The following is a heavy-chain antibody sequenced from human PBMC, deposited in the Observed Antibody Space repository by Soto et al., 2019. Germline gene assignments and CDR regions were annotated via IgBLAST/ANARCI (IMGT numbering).Heavy chain of an antibody. Sequence: SVKVSCKASGFTFTSSAMQWVRQARGQRLEWIGWIVVGSGKTDYAQKFQERVTFTRDMSTSTVYMELSSLRSEDTAVYYCARSSGYQRRRFDPWGQGTLVTVSS. J-gene: IGHJ5*02. V-gene: IGHV1-58*02. CDR3: ARSSGYQRRRFDP. D-gene: IGHD5-12*01. CDR2: IVVGSGKT. CDR1: GFTFTSSA.